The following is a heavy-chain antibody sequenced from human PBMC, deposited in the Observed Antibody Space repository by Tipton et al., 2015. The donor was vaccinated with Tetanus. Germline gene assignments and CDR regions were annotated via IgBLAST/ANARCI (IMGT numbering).Heavy chain of an antibody. D-gene: IGHD6-19*01. CDR3: VRARSSGWPGVWFDP. V-gene: IGHV4-39*01. CDR1: GGSTSSSSYY. Sequence: TLSLTCTVSGGSTSSSSYYWGWIRQPPGKGLEWIGSIYYSGSTYYNPSLKSRVTISVDTSKNQFSLKLSSVTAADTAVYYCVRARSSGWPGVWFDPWGQGTLVTVSS. CDR2: IYYSGST. J-gene: IGHJ5*02.